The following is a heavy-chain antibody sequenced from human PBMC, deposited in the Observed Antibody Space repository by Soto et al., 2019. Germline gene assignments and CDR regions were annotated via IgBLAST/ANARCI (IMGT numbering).Heavy chain of an antibody. CDR1: AFRFISYS. J-gene: IGHJ4*02. Sequence: GGSLRLSCAATSAFRFISYSMSWVRQTPGKGLEWVSAITGSGDKTYYADSVEGRFTISRDNSKDTHYLQMSSLRAEDTAIYYCATMRGFFEFWGQGTLVTVSS. CDR3: ATMRGFFEF. CDR2: ITGSGDKT. D-gene: IGHD3-22*01. V-gene: IGHV3-23*01.